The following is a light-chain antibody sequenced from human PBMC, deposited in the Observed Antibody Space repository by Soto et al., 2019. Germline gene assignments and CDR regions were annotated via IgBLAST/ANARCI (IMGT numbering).Light chain of an antibody. J-gene: IGKJ1*01. CDR3: QHYNILTP. CDR2: DAS. CDR1: QSISSW. V-gene: IGKV1-5*01. Sequence: RVTQSPSALSASVGDRVTITCRASQSISSWLAWYPQKPGKAPKLLIYDASTLESGVPTRFSGSGSGTEFTLTISRLHPDDFATYSAQHYNILTPSGQGTNVDIK.